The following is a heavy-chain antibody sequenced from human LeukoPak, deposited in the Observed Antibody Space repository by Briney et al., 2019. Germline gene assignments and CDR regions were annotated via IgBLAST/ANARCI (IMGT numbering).Heavy chain of an antibody. V-gene: IGHV3-74*01. Sequence: PGGSLRLSCAASGFTFSSHCMQWVRQAPGEGLVWVSRINSDGSSTSYGASLKGRFTISRDNAKNTLYLQMSSLRAEDTAVFFCARGLKSFYGMDVWGQGTTVTVSS. CDR1: GFTFSSHC. CDR2: INSDGSST. J-gene: IGHJ6*02. D-gene: IGHD1-26*01. CDR3: ARGLKSFYGMDV.